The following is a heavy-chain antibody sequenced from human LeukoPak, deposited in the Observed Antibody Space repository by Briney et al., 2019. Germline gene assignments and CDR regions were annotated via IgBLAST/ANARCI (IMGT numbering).Heavy chain of an antibody. D-gene: IGHD3-10*01. J-gene: IGHJ3*02. CDR1: VRSVCRCY. CDR3: AATRGAFDI. V-gene: IGHV4-59*02. Sequence: KPSETLSLTYTVSVRSVCRCYGRCVRQPPGKGLEWIGYIYYSGSTNYNPSLKSRVTISLDTSKNQFSLELSSVTADEKDMYYGAATRGAFDIWGQGTMVTVSS. CDR2: IYYSGST.